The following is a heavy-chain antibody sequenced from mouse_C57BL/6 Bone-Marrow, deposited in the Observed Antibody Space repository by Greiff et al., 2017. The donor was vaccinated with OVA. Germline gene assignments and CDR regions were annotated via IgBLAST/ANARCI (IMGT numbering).Heavy chain of an antibody. CDR3: AMRDYSDY. V-gene: IGHV1-74*01. CDR2: IHPSDSAT. CDR1: GYTFTSYW. Sequence: QVHVKQSGAELVKPGASVKVSCKASGYTFTSYWMHWVKQRPGQGLEWIGRIHPSDSATNYNQKFKGKATLTVDKSSSTAYMQLSSLTSEDSAVYYCAMRDYSDYWGQGTTLTVSS. J-gene: IGHJ2*01.